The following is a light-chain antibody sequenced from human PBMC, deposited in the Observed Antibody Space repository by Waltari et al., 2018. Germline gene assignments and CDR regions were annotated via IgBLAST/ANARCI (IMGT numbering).Light chain of an antibody. CDR3: QQYGSSPRT. Sequence: EIVLTQSPGTLSLSPGERATLSGRASQGVTSTYLAWYQQKPGQAPRLLTYGASRRANGIPDRFSGSGSGTDFTLTISRLEPEDFAVYYCQQYGSSPRTFGPGTKVDIK. CDR2: GAS. CDR1: QGVTSTY. V-gene: IGKV3-20*01. J-gene: IGKJ3*01.